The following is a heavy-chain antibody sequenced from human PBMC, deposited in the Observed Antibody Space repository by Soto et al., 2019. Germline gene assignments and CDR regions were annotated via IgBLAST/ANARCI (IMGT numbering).Heavy chain of an antibody. D-gene: IGHD6-19*01. CDR1: GGSISIYY. V-gene: IGHV4-59*01. J-gene: IGHJ4*02. CDR3: ARGYASGLPGY. Sequence: SETLSLTCTVSGGSISIYYWSWIRQPPGKGLEWIGYMYNTGSTIYNPSLKSRVTISVDTSKNQFTLKLDSVTAADSAVYYCARGYASGLPGYWGQGILVTGS. CDR2: MYNTGST.